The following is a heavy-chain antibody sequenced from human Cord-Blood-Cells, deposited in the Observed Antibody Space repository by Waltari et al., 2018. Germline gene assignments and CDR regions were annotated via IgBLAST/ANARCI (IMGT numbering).Heavy chain of an antibody. J-gene: IGHJ6*02. CDR2: IKSKTDGGTT. D-gene: IGHD1-20*01. Sequence: EVQLVESGGGLVKPGGSLRLSCAASGFTFSNAWMSWVRQAPGKGLEWVGRIKSKTDGGTTDYAAPGKGRFTISRDDSKNTRYLQMNSLKTEDTAVYYCTTDNWNYYYYGMDVWGQGTTVTVSS. CDR3: TTDNWNYYYYGMDV. V-gene: IGHV3-15*01. CDR1: GFTFSNAW.